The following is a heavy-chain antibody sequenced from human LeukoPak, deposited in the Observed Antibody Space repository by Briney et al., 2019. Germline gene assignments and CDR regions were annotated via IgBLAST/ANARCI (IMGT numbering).Heavy chain of an antibody. CDR3: ARDIEAFDI. Sequence: GGSLRLSCAASGFTFSTYWMSWVCQAPGKGLEWVANIKRDGSEEYYVDSVKGRFTISRDNAKNSLYLQMNSLRAEDTAVYYCARDIEAFDIWGQGTMVTVSS. CDR1: GFTFSTYW. V-gene: IGHV3-7*01. D-gene: IGHD3-16*02. CDR2: IKRDGSEE. J-gene: IGHJ3*02.